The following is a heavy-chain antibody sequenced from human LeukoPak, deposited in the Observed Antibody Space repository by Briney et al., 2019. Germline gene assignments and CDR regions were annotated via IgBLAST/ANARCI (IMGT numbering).Heavy chain of an antibody. V-gene: IGHV4-4*07. D-gene: IGHD5-18*01. CDR2: IYTSGST. CDR3: ARVGYGYDAFDI. Sequence: PSETLSLTCTVSGGSISSYYWSWIRQPPGKERNWIGRIYTSGSTNYNPSLKSRVTMSVDTSKNQFSLKLSSVTAADTAVYYCARVGYGYDAFDIWGQGTMVTVSS. CDR1: GGSISSYY. J-gene: IGHJ3*02.